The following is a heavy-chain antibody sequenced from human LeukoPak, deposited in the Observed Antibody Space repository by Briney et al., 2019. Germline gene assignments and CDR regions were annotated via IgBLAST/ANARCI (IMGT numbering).Heavy chain of an antibody. CDR2: IYHSGST. V-gene: IGHV4-4*02. D-gene: IGHD6-19*01. Sequence: PSETLSLTCAVSGGSISSSNWWSWVRQPPGKGLEWIGEIYHSGSTNYNPSLKSRVTISVGKSKNQFSLKLSSVTAADTAVYYCAEGLEAGPFDYWGQGTLVTVSS. J-gene: IGHJ4*02. CDR3: AEGLEAGPFDY. CDR1: GGSISSSNW.